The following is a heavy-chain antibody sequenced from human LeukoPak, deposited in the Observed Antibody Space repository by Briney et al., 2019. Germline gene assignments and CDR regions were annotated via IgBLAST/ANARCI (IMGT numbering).Heavy chain of an antibody. V-gene: IGHV1-18*01. J-gene: IGHJ4*02. CDR3: AREGYCSSTSCFYFDY. D-gene: IGHD2-2*01. CDR1: GYTFTSYG. CDR2: ISAYNGNT. Sequence: ASVKVSCKASGYTFTSYGISWVRQAPGQGLERMGWISAYNGNTNYAQKPQGRVTMTTDTSTSTAYMELRSLRSDDTAVYYCAREGYCSSTSCFYFDYWGQGTLVTVSS.